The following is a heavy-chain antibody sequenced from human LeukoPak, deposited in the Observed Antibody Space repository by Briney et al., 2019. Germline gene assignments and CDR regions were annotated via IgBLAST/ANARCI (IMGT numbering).Heavy chain of an antibody. CDR2: INSEGSSV. D-gene: IGHD2-15*01. V-gene: IGHV3-74*01. Sequence: GGSLRFSCVASGFTFSDYWMHWVRQAPGKGLVWLSRINSEGSSVSYADSVKGRITISRDNAKNTLYLQMSSLREEDTAVYFCARAGWDLLPPYYYYGLDVWGQGTTVTVSS. CDR3: ARAGWDLLPPYYYYGLDV. J-gene: IGHJ6*02. CDR1: GFTFSDYW.